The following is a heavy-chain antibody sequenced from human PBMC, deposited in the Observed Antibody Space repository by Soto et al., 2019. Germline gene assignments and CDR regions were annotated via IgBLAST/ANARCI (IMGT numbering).Heavy chain of an antibody. V-gene: IGHV3-48*02. Sequence: GGSLRLSCAASGFTFSSYSMNWVRQAPGKGLEWVSYISSSSTIYYADSVKGRFTISRDNAKNSLYLQMNSLRDEDTAVYYCAGTVLRYFDWLYNWFDPWGQGTLVTVSS. CDR3: AGTVLRYFDWLYNWFDP. CDR1: GFTFSSYS. D-gene: IGHD3-9*01. J-gene: IGHJ5*02. CDR2: ISSSSTI.